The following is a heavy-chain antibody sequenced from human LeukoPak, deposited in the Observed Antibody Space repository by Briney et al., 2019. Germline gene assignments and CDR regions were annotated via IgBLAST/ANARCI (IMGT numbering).Heavy chain of an antibody. Sequence: PSQTLSLTCAVSGGSISSGGYSWSWIRQPPGKGLEWIGYIYHSGSTYYNPSLKSRVTISVDRSKNQFSLKLSSVTAADTAVYYCARGLSGSYSDHWGQGTLVTVSS. CDR2: IYHSGST. D-gene: IGHD1-26*01. J-gene: IGHJ4*02. V-gene: IGHV4-30-2*01. CDR3: ARGLSGSYSDH. CDR1: GGSISSGGYS.